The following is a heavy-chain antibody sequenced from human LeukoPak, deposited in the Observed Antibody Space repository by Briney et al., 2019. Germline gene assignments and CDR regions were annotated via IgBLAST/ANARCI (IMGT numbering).Heavy chain of an antibody. Sequence: TSETLPLTCAVYGGSFSGYYWSWIRQPPGKGLEWIGEINHSGSTNYNPSLKSRVTTSVDTSKNQFSLKLSSVTAADTAVYYCARVKVRGYYYDSSGYYSFDFWGQGTLVTVSS. D-gene: IGHD3-22*01. J-gene: IGHJ4*02. V-gene: IGHV4-34*01. CDR2: INHSGST. CDR3: ARVKVRGYYYDSSGYYSFDF. CDR1: GGSFSGYY.